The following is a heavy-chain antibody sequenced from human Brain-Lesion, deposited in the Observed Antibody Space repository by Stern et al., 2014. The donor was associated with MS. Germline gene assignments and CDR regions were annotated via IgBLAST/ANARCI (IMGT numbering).Heavy chain of an antibody. CDR3: ARGERWFDS. CDR2: VNNDGRRT. V-gene: IGHV3-74*02. CDR1: GFTFSNYW. Sequence: LQLPESGGGLVQPGGSLRLSCAASGFTFSNYWMHWVRPAPGKGLVWVSRVNNDGRRTSYADSVKGRFTMSRDNAKNTLYLQMNSLRVEDTAIYYCARGERWFDSWGQGTLVTVSS. J-gene: IGHJ5*01. D-gene: IGHD3-10*01.